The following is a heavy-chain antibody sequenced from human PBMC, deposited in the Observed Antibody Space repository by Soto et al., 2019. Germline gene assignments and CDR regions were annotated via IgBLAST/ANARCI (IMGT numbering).Heavy chain of an antibody. V-gene: IGHV4-59*01. CDR1: GGSISSYY. J-gene: IGHJ4*02. Sequence: SETLSLTCTVSGGSISSYYWSWIRQPPGKGLEWIGYIYYSGSTNYNPSLKSRVTISVDTSKNQFSLKLSSVTAADTAVYYCAREGPDSSGYYPFDYWGQGTLVTVSS. CDR3: AREGPDSSGYYPFDY. CDR2: IYYSGST. D-gene: IGHD3-22*01.